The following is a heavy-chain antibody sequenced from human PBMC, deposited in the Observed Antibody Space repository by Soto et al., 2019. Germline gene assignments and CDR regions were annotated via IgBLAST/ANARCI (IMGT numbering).Heavy chain of an antibody. V-gene: IGHV3-23*01. CDR1: GFTFSIYA. D-gene: IGHD4-4*01. CDR2: ISGSGGST. CDR3: AKADSYYYYYMDV. Sequence: GGSLRLSCAVSGFTFSIYAMNWVRQAPGKGLEWVSGISGSGGSTYYADSVKGHFTISGDNSKNTLYLQMNSLRAEDTAVYYCAKADSYYYYYMDVWGKGTTVTVSS. J-gene: IGHJ6*03.